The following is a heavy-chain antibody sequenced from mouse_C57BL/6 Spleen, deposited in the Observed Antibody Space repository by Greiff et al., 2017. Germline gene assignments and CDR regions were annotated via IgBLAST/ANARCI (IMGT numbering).Heavy chain of an antibody. CDR1: GYTFTDYY. D-gene: IGHD1-1*01. CDR3: ARSGITTVVARYFDV. V-gene: IGHV1-76*01. CDR2: IYPGSGNT. Sequence: QVQLQQSGAELVRPGASVKLSCKASGYTFTDYYINWVKQRPGQGLEWIARIYPGSGNTYYNEKFKGKATLTAEKSSSTAYMQLSSLTSEDSAVYFSARSGITTVVARYFDVWGTGTTVTVSS. J-gene: IGHJ1*03.